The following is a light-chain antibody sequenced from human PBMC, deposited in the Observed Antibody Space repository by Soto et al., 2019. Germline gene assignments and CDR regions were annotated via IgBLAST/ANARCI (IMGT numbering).Light chain of an antibody. CDR1: SSDVGGYKY. J-gene: IGLJ2*01. CDR3: CSYAGSNTVL. CDR2: EVS. V-gene: IGLV2-14*01. Sequence: QSALTQPASVSGSPGQSITISCTGTSSDVGGYKYVSWYQQHPDKAPKLIIFEVSNRPSGISSRFSGSKSGNTASLTISGLQAEDEADYHCCSYAGSNTVLFGGGTKVTVL.